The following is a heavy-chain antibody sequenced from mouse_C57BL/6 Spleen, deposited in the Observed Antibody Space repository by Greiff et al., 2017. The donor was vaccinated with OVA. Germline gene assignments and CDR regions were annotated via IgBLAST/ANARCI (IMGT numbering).Heavy chain of an antibody. Sequence: EVHLVESGAELVRPGASVKLSCTASGFNIKDDYMHWVKQRPEQGLEWIGWIDPENGDTEYASKFQGKATITADTSSNTAYLQLSSLTSEDTAFYYCTRIWYWGQGTTLTVSS. CDR1: GFNIKDDY. J-gene: IGHJ2*01. CDR3: TRIWY. V-gene: IGHV14-4*01. CDR2: IDPENGDT.